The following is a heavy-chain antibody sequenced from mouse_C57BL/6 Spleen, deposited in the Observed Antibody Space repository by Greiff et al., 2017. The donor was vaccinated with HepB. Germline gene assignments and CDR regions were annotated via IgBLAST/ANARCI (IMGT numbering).Heavy chain of an antibody. CDR1: GYTFTSYW. Sequence: QVQLQQPGAELVRPGSSVKLSCKASGYTFTSYWMDWVKQRPGQGLEWIGNIYPSDSETHYNQKFKDKATLTVDKSSSTAYMQLSSLTSEDSAVYYCAREGSRYYYAMDYWGQGTSVTVSS. CDR3: AREGSRYYYAMDY. V-gene: IGHV1-61*01. D-gene: IGHD1-1*01. CDR2: IYPSDSET. J-gene: IGHJ4*01.